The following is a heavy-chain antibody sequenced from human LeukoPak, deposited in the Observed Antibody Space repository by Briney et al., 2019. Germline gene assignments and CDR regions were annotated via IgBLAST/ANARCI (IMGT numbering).Heavy chain of an antibody. J-gene: IGHJ2*01. CDR2: IRYDGSNK. V-gene: IGHV3-30*02. CDR3: ARGRSPDYWYFDL. CDR1: GFTFSSYG. Sequence: GGSLRLSCAASGFTFSSYGMHWVRQAPGKGLEWVAFIRYDGSNKYYADSVKGRFTISRDNSKDILYLEMNSLRAEDTTVYFCARGRSPDYWYFDLWGRGTLVTVTS.